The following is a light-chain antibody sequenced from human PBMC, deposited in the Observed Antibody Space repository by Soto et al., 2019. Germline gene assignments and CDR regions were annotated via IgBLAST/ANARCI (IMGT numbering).Light chain of an antibody. J-gene: IGKJ4*01. CDR1: QSVSSY. CDR3: QQRSNFPLT. V-gene: IGKV3-11*01. CDR2: DAS. Sequence: EIVLTQSPATVSLSPGERATLSCRTSQSVSSYLAWYQQKPVQAPRLLIYDASNRATGIPARFSGSGSGTDFTLTISSLEPEDFVVYYCQQRSNFPLTFGGGTKVEIK.